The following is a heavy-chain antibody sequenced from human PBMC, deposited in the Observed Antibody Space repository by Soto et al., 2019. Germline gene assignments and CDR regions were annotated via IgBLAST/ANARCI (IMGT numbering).Heavy chain of an antibody. Sequence: ASVKVSCKASGGTFSSYAISWVRQAPGQGLEWMGGIIPIFGTANYAQKFQGRVTITADESTSTAYMELSSLRSEDTAVYYCARAAGTQSTLLWFGELLPTLYYFDYWGQGTLVTVSS. V-gene: IGHV1-69*13. CDR3: ARAAGTQSTLLWFGELLPTLYYFDY. J-gene: IGHJ4*02. CDR2: IIPIFGTA. CDR1: GGTFSSYA. D-gene: IGHD3-10*01.